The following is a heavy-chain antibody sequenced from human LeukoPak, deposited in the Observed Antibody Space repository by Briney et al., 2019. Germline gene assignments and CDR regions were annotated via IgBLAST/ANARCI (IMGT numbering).Heavy chain of an antibody. V-gene: IGHV3-23*01. D-gene: IGHD2-21*02. CDR3: ARGWTATPSSFDY. J-gene: IGHJ4*02. CDR2: ISGSGDST. Sequence: PGGSLRLSCVASGFTLRSYVMNWVRQTPGKGLEWVSSISGSGDSTFYADSVKGRFSISRDNSKNSLYLQMNSLRAEDTAVYYCARGWTATPSSFDYWGQGTLATVSS. CDR1: GFTLRSYV.